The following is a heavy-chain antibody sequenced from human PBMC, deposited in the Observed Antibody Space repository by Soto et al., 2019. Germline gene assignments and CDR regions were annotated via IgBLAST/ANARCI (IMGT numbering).Heavy chain of an antibody. V-gene: IGHV3-23*01. Sequence: GSLRLSCAASGFRFRTRAMSWVRQAPGKGLEWVASIRPGGDSTYYADSVKGRFAVSRDNSNVTLYLQMDSLRVEDTAIYYCTTHEEGAPWAGGFDSWGQGTLVTVSS. J-gene: IGHJ5*01. CDR1: GFRFRTRA. D-gene: IGHD1-26*01. CDR2: IRPGGDST. CDR3: TTHEEGAPWAGGFDS.